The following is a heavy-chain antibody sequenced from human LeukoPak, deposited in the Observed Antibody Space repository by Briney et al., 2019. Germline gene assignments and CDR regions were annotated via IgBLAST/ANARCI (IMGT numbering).Heavy chain of an antibody. V-gene: IGHV4-61*01. CDR2: IYYSGST. CDR1: GGSVSSGSYY. Sequence: SETLSLTCTVSGGSVSSGSYYWSWIRQPPGKGLEWIGHIYYSGSTNYNPSLKSRVTISVDTSKNQFSLKLSSVTAADTAVYYCAREERQWLAFFDYWGQGTLVTVSS. J-gene: IGHJ4*02. CDR3: AREERQWLAFFDY. D-gene: IGHD6-19*01.